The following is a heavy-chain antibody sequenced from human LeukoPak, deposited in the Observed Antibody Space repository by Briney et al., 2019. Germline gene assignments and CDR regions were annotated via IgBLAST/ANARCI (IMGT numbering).Heavy chain of an antibody. Sequence: SETLSLTRVVYGGSFSDSYWSWIRQPPGKGLEWIGEINHNGSTNYNPSLKSRVTISVDTSKNQFSLKLSSVTAADTAVYYCARDWGGISWYHFDYWGQGTLVTVSS. V-gene: IGHV4-34*01. D-gene: IGHD6-13*01. CDR2: INHNGST. CDR1: GGSFSDSY. J-gene: IGHJ4*02. CDR3: ARDWGGISWYHFDY.